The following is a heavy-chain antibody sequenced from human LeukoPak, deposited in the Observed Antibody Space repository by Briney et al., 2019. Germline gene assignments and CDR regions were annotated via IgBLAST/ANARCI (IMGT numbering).Heavy chain of an antibody. Sequence: GASVKVSCKASGGTFSSYAISWVRQAPGQGLEWMGGIIPLFGTANYAQKFQGRVTITADKSTSTAYMELSSLRSEDTAVYYCARDRTGYYYGMDVWGKGTTVTVSS. CDR1: GGTFSSYA. J-gene: IGHJ6*04. CDR3: ARDRTGYYYGMDV. D-gene: IGHD3/OR15-3a*01. V-gene: IGHV1-69*06. CDR2: IIPLFGTA.